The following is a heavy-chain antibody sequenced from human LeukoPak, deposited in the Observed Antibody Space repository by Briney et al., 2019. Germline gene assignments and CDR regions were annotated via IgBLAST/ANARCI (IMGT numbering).Heavy chain of an antibody. CDR2: IKKDGSEK. CDR3: ARVRGIAVAGTASIYFDY. D-gene: IGHD6-19*01. V-gene: IGHV3-7*01. CDR1: GFTFSSYW. J-gene: IGHJ4*02. Sequence: PGGSLRLSCAASGFTFSSYWMSWVRQAPGKGLEWVANIKKDGSEKYYVDSVKGRFTIARDNAKNSLYLQMNSLRAEDTTVYYCARVRGIAVAGTASIYFDYWGQGTLVTVSS.